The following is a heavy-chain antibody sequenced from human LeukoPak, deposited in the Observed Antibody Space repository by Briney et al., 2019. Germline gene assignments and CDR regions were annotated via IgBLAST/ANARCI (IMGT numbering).Heavy chain of an antibody. J-gene: IGHJ6*03. CDR2: IRNDGSGQ. CDR1: GFTFINYG. Sequence: GGSLRLSCAASGFTFINYGMHWVRQAPGKGLEWVAYIRNDGSGQYYGDSVKGRFTLSRDDSKNTLYLQMNSLRAEDTAVYYCARDSGNWYYYYYMDVWGKGTTVTVSS. D-gene: IGHD1-1*01. CDR3: ARDSGNWYYYYYMDV. V-gene: IGHV3-30*02.